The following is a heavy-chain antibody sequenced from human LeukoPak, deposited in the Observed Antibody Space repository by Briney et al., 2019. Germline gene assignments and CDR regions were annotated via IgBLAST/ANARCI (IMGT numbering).Heavy chain of an antibody. J-gene: IGHJ4*02. Sequence: GGSLRLSCEASGFSFGNYAMSWVRQAPGKGLEWVSAISETGDRTYYADSVKGRFTVSRDNPKNTMSLQMNSLRAEDAAVYYCVRGRRGSSYAEYWGQGTLVTVSS. D-gene: IGHD3-16*01. CDR2: ISETGDRT. V-gene: IGHV3-23*01. CDR3: VRGRRGSSYAEY. CDR1: GFSFGNYA.